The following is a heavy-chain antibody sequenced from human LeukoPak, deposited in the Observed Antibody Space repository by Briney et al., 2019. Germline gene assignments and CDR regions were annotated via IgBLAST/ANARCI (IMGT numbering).Heavy chain of an antibody. Sequence: GGSLRLSCAASGFTFSSYSMNWVRQAPGKGLEWVSYISSSSSTIYYADSVKGRFTISRDNAKNSLYLQMNSLRAEDTAVYYCARSSFGYDSGFYYYYMDVWGKGTTVTVSS. CDR1: GFTFSSYS. CDR3: ARSSFGYDSGFYYYYMDV. CDR2: ISSSSSTI. V-gene: IGHV3-48*01. D-gene: IGHD5-12*01. J-gene: IGHJ6*03.